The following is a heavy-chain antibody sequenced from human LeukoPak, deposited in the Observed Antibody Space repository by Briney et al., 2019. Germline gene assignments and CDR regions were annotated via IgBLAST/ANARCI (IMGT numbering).Heavy chain of an antibody. CDR2: ISGSGGST. CDR1: GFTFSSYA. J-gene: IGHJ4*02. V-gene: IGHV3-23*01. CDR3: AKDWPGPSIVGAPGAFDY. Sequence: GGSLRLSCAASGFTFSSYAMSWVRQAPGKGLEWVSAISGSGGSTYYADSVKGRFTISRDNSKNTLYLQMNSLRAEDTAVYYCAKDWPGPSIVGAPGAFDYWGQGTLVTVSS. D-gene: IGHD1-26*01.